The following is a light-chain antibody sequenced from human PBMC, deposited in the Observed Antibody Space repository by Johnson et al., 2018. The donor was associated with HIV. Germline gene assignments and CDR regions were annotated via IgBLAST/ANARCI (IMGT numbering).Light chain of an antibody. V-gene: IGLV1-51*01. J-gene: IGLJ1*01. CDR1: SYNIGNNY. Sequence: QAVLTQPPSVSAAPGQKVTISCSGSSYNIGNNYVSWYQQVPGTAPKLLIYDNNRRPSGIPDRFSGSKSGAPATLGITGLQTGDEADYYCGTWDSSLSAGVFGTGTKVTVL. CDR3: GTWDSSLSAGV. CDR2: DNN.